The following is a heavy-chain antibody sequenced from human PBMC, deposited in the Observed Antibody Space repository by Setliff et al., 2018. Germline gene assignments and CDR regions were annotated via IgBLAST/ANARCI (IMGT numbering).Heavy chain of an antibody. V-gene: IGHV4-39*07. CDR2: IYYSGST. CDR1: GGSISSSSYY. Sequence: PSETLSLTCTVSGGSISSSSYYWGWIRQPPGKGLEWIGSIYYSGSTYYNPSLKSRVTISVDTSKNQFSLKLSSVTAADTAVYYCARRETYYNFWSGYYDVWGQGTTVTVSS. CDR3: ARRETYYNFWSGYYDV. D-gene: IGHD3-3*01. J-gene: IGHJ6*02.